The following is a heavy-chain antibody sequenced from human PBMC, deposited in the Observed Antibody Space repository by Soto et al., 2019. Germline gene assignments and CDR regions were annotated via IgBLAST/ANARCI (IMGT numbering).Heavy chain of an antibody. CDR2: ISAYNGNT. J-gene: IGHJ6*03. Sequence: ASVKVSCKASGYTFTSYGICWVRQAPGQGLEWMGWISAYNGNTNYAQKLQGRVTMTTDTSTSTAYMELRSLRSDDTAVYYCARGYCSSTSCHHRPSYYYYYYMDVWGKGTTVTVSS. CDR1: GYTFTSYG. D-gene: IGHD2-2*01. CDR3: ARGYCSSTSCHHRPSYYYYYYMDV. V-gene: IGHV1-18*01.